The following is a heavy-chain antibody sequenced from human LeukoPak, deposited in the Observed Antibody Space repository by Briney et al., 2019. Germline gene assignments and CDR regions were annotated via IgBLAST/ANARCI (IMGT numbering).Heavy chain of an antibody. D-gene: IGHD6-13*01. J-gene: IGHJ5*02. Sequence: PSETLSLTCTVSGGSISSYYWSWIRQPPGMGLEWIGYIYYSGSTNYNPSLKSRVTISVDTSKNQFSLKLSSVTAADTAVYYCARSNIAAADNWFDPWGQGTLVTVSS. CDR3: ARSNIAAADNWFDP. CDR1: GGSISSYY. V-gene: IGHV4-59*08. CDR2: IYYSGST.